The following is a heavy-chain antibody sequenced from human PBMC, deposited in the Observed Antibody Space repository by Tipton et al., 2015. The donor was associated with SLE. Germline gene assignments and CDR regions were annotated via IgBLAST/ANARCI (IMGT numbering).Heavy chain of an antibody. J-gene: IGHJ3*02. CDR2: INHSGST. Sequence: TLSLTCAVYGGSFSGYYWSWIRQPPGKGLEWIGEINHSGSTNYNPSLKSRVTISVDTSKIQFSLKLSSVTAADTAGYYCARGHSGGCAGGAFDIWGQGTMVTVSP. CDR1: GGSFSGYY. V-gene: IGHV4-34*01. CDR3: ARGHSGGCAGGAFDI. D-gene: IGHD1-26*01.